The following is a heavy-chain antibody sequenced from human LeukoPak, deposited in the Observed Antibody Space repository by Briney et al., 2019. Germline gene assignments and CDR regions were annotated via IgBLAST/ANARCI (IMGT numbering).Heavy chain of an antibody. V-gene: IGHV1-18*01. CDR1: GYTFTSYG. CDR2: ISAYNGNT. J-gene: IGHJ4*02. D-gene: IGHD6-13*01. Sequence: EASVKVSCKASGYTFTSYGISWVRQAPGQGLEWMGWISAYNGNTNYAQKLQGRVTMTTDTSTSTAYMELRSLRSDDTAVYYCARDALDFGSSWYVPFDYWGQGTLVTVSS. CDR3: ARDALDFGSSWYVPFDY.